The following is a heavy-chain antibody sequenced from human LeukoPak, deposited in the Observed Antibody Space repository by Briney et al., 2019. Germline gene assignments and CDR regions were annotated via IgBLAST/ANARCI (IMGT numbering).Heavy chain of an antibody. D-gene: IGHD1-26*01. Sequence: ASVKVSCKASGYTFTSYYMHWVRQAPGQGLEWKGIINPSGGSTSYAQKFQGRVTITRNTSISTAYMELSSLRSEDTAVYYCASYGVGATHDAFDIWGQGTMVTVSS. J-gene: IGHJ3*02. V-gene: IGHV1-46*01. CDR3: ASYGVGATHDAFDI. CDR1: GYTFTSYY. CDR2: INPSGGST.